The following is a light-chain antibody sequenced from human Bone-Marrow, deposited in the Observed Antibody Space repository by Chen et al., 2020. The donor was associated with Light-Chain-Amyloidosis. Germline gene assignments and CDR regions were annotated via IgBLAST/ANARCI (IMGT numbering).Light chain of an antibody. Sequence: SYELTQPPSVSVSPGQTARITCSGDDLPTKYAYWYQQKPGQAPVLVIHRDTERPSGISARFSGSSSGTTSTLTISGVQAEDEADYHCQSAERSGTCEGIFGGGTKLTVL. CDR3: QSAERSGTCEGI. CDR2: RDT. J-gene: IGLJ2*01. CDR1: DLPTKY. V-gene: IGLV3-25*03.